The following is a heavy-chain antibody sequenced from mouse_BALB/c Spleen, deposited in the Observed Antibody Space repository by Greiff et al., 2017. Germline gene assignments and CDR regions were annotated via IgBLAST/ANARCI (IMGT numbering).Heavy chain of an antibody. V-gene: IGHV14-4*02. Sequence: EVKLQQSGAELVRSGASVKLPCTASGFNIKDYYMHWVKQRPEQGLEWIGWIDPENGDTEYAPKFQGKATMTADTSSNTAYLQLSSLTSEDTAVYYCNANPYYAMDYWGQGTSVTVSS. CDR1: GFNIKDYY. J-gene: IGHJ4*01. CDR3: NANPYYAMDY. CDR2: IDPENGDT.